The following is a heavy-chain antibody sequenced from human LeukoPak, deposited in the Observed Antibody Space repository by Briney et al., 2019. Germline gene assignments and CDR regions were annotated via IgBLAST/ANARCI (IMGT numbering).Heavy chain of an antibody. J-gene: IGHJ4*02. CDR3: ARDPMGNYYDSSGYYQNYFDY. D-gene: IGHD3-22*01. Sequence: PGRSLRLSCAASGFTFSSYGMHWVRQAPGKGLEWVAVIWYDGSNKYYADSVKGRFTISRDNPKNTLYLQMNSLRAEDTAVYYCARDPMGNYYDSSGYYQNYFDYWGQGTLVTVSS. CDR1: GFTFSSYG. CDR2: IWYDGSNK. V-gene: IGHV3-33*01.